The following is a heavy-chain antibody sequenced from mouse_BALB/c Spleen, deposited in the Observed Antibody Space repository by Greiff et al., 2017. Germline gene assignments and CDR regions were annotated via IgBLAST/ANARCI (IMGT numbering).Heavy chain of an antibody. Sequence: EVMLVESGGGLVKPGGSLKLSCAASGFTFSSYAMSWVRQSPEKRLEWVAEISSGGSYTYYADTVKGRFTISRDNPKNTLFLQMTSLRSEDTAMYYCARCGYDYAMDYWGQGTSVTVSS. V-gene: IGHV5-9-4*01. CDR1: GFTFSSYA. CDR2: ISSGGSYT. J-gene: IGHJ4*01. CDR3: ARCGYDYAMDY. D-gene: IGHD2-2*01.